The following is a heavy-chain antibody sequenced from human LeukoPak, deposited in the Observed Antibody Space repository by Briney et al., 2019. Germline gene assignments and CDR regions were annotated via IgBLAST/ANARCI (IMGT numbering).Heavy chain of an antibody. V-gene: IGHV4-31*03. CDR3: ARGYDFWSGSRIYYFDY. D-gene: IGHD3-3*01. Sequence: SETLSLTCTVSGGSISSGGYYWSWIRQHPGKGLEWIGYIYYSGSTYYNPSLKSRVTISVDTSKNQFSLKLSPVTAADTAVYYCARGYDFWSGSRIYYFDYWGQGTLVTVSS. CDR2: IYYSGST. CDR1: GGSISSGGYY. J-gene: IGHJ4*02.